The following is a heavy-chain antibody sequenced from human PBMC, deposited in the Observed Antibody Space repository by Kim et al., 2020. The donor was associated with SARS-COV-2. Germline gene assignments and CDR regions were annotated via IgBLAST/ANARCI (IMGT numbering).Heavy chain of an antibody. CDR3: ARGGIRRITMVRGVIPYWFDP. CDR2: MNPNSGNT. V-gene: IGHV1-8*01. CDR1: GYTFTSYD. Sequence: ASVKVSCKASGYTFTSYDINWVRQATGQGLEWMGWMNPNSGNTGYAQKFQGRVTMTRNTSISTAYMELSSLRTEDTAVYYCARGGIRRITMVRGVIPYWFDPWGQGTLVTVSS. J-gene: IGHJ5*02. D-gene: IGHD3-10*01.